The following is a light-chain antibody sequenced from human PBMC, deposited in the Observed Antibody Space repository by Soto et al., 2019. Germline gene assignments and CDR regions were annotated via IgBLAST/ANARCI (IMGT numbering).Light chain of an antibody. V-gene: IGKV3-20*01. CDR1: QSVSNY. J-gene: IGKJ4*01. CDR3: QQYGSSPLT. Sequence: EIVLTQSPGTLSLSPGERPSLSCRASQSVSNYLAWHQQKPGQAPRLLIYAASNRATGIPDRFSGSGSGTDFTLTISRLEPEDFAVYYCQQYGSSPLTFGGGTKVDIK. CDR2: AAS.